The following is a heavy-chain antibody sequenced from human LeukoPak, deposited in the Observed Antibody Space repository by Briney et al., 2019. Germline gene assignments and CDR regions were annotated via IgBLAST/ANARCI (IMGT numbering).Heavy chain of an antibody. Sequence: SVKVSCKASGGTFSSYAISWVRQAPGQGLEWMGRIIPIFGTANYAQKFQGRVTITTDETTSTAYMELSSLRSEDTAVYYCARDLGSCKLGPWGQGTLVTVSS. V-gene: IGHV1-69*05. CDR1: GGTFSSYA. CDR3: ARDLGSCKLGP. CDR2: IIPIFGTA. D-gene: IGHD6-6*01. J-gene: IGHJ5*02.